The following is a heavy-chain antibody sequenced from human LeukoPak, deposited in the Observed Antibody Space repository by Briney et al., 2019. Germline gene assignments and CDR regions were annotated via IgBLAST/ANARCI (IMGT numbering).Heavy chain of an antibody. Sequence: SETLSLTCIVSGSSISSYYWSWIRQPPGKGLEWIGYIYSSGRTYNNPSLKSRVIISVDTSKNQFSLKLSSVTAADTAVYYCARPSIVGDRDAFDIWGQGTMVTVSS. D-gene: IGHD1-26*01. CDR1: GSSISSYY. CDR3: ARPSIVGDRDAFDI. V-gene: IGHV4-59*06. J-gene: IGHJ3*02. CDR2: IYSSGRT.